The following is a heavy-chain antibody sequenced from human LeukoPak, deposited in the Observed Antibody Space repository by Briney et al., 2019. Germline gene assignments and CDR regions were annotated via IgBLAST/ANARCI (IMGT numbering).Heavy chain of an antibody. Sequence: EPSETLSLTCTVSGGSISSSSYYWGWIRQPPGKGLEWIGSIYYSGSTYYNPSLKSRVTISVDTSKNQFSLKLSSVTAADTAVYYCARHDYGDIRVFDYWGQGTLVTVSS. D-gene: IGHD4/OR15-4a*01. J-gene: IGHJ4*02. CDR1: GGSISSSSYY. V-gene: IGHV4-39*01. CDR3: ARHDYGDIRVFDY. CDR2: IYYSGST.